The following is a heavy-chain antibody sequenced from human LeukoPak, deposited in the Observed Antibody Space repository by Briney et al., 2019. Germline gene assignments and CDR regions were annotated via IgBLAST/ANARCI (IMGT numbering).Heavy chain of an antibody. J-gene: IGHJ4*02. V-gene: IGHV1-3*01. D-gene: IGHD2-15*01. CDR2: INAGNGST. CDR1: GYTFTSYA. Sequence: ASVKVSCKASGYTFTSYAMHWVRQAPGQRLEWMGWINAGNGSTKYSQKFQGRVTITRDTSASTAYMELSSLRSEDTAVYYCARDVSGYCSGGSCYWTGFDYWGQGTLVTVSS. CDR3: ARDVSGYCSGGSCYWTGFDY.